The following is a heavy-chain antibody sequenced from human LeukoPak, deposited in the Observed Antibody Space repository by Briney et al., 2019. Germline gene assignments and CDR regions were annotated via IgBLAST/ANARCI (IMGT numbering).Heavy chain of an antibody. CDR2: IRYDGSNK. CDR3: ARDDSGSYINAFDI. V-gene: IGHV3-30*02. J-gene: IGHJ3*02. D-gene: IGHD1-26*01. Sequence: PGGSLRLSCAASGFTFSSYGMHWVRQAPGKGLEWVAFIRYDGSNKYYADSVKGRFTISRDNSKNTLYLQMNSLRAEDTAVYYCARDDSGSYINAFDIWGQGTMVTVSS. CDR1: GFTFSSYG.